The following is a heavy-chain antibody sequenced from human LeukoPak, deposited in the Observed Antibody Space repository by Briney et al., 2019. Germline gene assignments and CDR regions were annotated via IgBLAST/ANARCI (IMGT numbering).Heavy chain of an antibody. CDR2: SNHSGST. Sequence: SETLSLTCAVYGGSFSGYYWSWIRQPPGKGPEWIGESNHSGSTNYNPSLKSRVTISVDTSKNQFSLKLSSVTAADTAVYYCARGRDGYNYVYYYYYYMDVWGKGTTVTVSS. D-gene: IGHD5-24*01. J-gene: IGHJ6*03. CDR3: ARGRDGYNYVYYYYYYMDV. V-gene: IGHV4-34*01. CDR1: GGSFSGYY.